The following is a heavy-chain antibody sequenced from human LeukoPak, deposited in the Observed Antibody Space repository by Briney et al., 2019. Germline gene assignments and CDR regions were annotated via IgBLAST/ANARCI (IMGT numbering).Heavy chain of an antibody. D-gene: IGHD6-19*01. Sequence: SQTLSLTCTVSGGSISSGSYYWSWIRQPAGKGLEWIGRIYTSGSTNYNPSLKSRVTVSVDTSKNQFSLKLSSVTAADTAVYYCARARSPVAGNYYYYYMDVWGKGTTVTISS. J-gene: IGHJ6*03. CDR3: ARARSPVAGNYYYYYMDV. V-gene: IGHV4-61*02. CDR1: GGSISSGSYY. CDR2: IYTSGST.